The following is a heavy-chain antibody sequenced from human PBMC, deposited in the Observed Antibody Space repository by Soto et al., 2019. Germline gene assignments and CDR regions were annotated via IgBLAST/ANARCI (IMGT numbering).Heavy chain of an antibody. D-gene: IGHD3-10*01. CDR1: GGSFRGYY. CDR3: ARNSRMVRGVITDYGMDV. CDR2: IYYSGST. J-gene: IGHJ6*02. V-gene: IGHV4-34*01. Sequence: ETLSLTCGFSGGSFRGYYWSWIRQPPGKGLEWIGEIYYSGSTYYNPSLKSRVTISVDTSKNQFSLKLSSVTAADTAVYYCARNSRMVRGVITDYGMDVWGQGTTVTVSS.